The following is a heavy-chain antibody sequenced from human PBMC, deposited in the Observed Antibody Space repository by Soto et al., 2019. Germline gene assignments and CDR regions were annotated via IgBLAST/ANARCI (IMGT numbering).Heavy chain of an antibody. J-gene: IGHJ4*02. Sequence: XESLSITSLGSGNSICTYFWTWIRQPPGKGLEWIGHVFYGGGTKYNPSLKSRVTISAADGSKAQVSLTLSSVTAADTAVYYCARGRNSGFEGPIFWGQGTLVTVSS. CDR3: ARGRNSGFEGPIF. CDR1: GNSICTYF. CDR2: VFYGGGT. V-gene: IGHV4-59*01. D-gene: IGHD3-22*01.